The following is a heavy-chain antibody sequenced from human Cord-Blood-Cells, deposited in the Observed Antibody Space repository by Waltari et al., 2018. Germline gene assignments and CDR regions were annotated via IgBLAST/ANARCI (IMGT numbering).Heavy chain of an antibody. D-gene: IGHD3-16*01. J-gene: IGHJ4*02. CDR3: ARDTGDPLIPSY. Sequence: EVQLVESGGGLIQPGGSPRLSCAASGFTVSSNYMRWVREAPGKGVECVEVIYGGGSTYYADSVKGRYTNSRDNSKNTLYLQMNSRRAEDTAVYYCARDTGDPLIPSYWGQGTLVTVSS. V-gene: IGHV3-53*01. CDR2: IYGGGST. CDR1: GFTVSSNY.